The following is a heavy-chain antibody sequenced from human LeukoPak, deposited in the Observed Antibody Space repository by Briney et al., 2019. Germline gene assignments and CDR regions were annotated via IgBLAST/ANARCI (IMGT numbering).Heavy chain of an antibody. Sequence: GGSLRLSCAASGFSFSSYEMNWVRQAPGKGLEWVSYIRSSGSTTYYADSVKGRFIISRDSAKDSLYLQMNSLRAEDTAVYYCARVGNSLNYFDCWGQGTLVTVSS. CDR1: GFSFSSYE. J-gene: IGHJ4*02. D-gene: IGHD6-13*01. CDR2: IRSSGSTT. V-gene: IGHV3-48*03. CDR3: ARVGNSLNYFDC.